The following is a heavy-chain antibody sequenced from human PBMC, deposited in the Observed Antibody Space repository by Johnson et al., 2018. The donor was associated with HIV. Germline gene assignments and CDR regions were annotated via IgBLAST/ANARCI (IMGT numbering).Heavy chain of an antibody. J-gene: IGHJ3*02. CDR3: ARATVESAFDI. CDR1: GFTFSDYY. D-gene: IGHD4-23*01. Sequence: QMLLVESGGGLIQPGGSLRLSCAASGFTFSDYYMSWIRQAPGKGLEWVSYISSSGSTIYYADSVKGRFTISRDNAKNSLYLQMNSLRAEDTAVYYCARATVESAFDIWGQGTMVTVSS. CDR2: ISSSGSTI. V-gene: IGHV3-11*04.